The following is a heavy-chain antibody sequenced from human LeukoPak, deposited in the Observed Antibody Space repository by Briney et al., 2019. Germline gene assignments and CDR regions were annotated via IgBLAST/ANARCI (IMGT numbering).Heavy chain of an antibody. V-gene: IGHV3-30*18. J-gene: IGHJ4*02. CDR1: GFTFSSYG. CDR2: ISYDGSNK. CDR3: AKDNLEGVIGGFGELGIDY. D-gene: IGHD3-10*01. Sequence: GRSLRLSCAASGFTFSSYGMHWVSQAPGKGLEWVAVISYDGSNKYYADSVKGRFTISRDNSKNTLYLQLNSLRAEDTAVYYCAKDNLEGVIGGFGELGIDYWGQGTLVTVSS.